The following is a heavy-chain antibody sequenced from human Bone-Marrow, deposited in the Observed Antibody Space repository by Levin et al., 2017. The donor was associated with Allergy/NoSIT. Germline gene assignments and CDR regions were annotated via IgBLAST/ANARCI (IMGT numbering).Heavy chain of an antibody. CDR2: ISYDGTHK. Sequence: LSLTCAASWFLFRSYGMNWVRQAAGKGLEWVAAISYDGTHKYYGDSVKGRFTISRDNSKNTMSLQMNSLRTEDTAIYYCAKDLSVVVTAIDSWFDPWGQGTLVTVSS. J-gene: IGHJ5*02. CDR3: AKDLSVVVTAIDSWFDP. V-gene: IGHV3-30*18. CDR1: WFLFRSYG. D-gene: IGHD2-21*02.